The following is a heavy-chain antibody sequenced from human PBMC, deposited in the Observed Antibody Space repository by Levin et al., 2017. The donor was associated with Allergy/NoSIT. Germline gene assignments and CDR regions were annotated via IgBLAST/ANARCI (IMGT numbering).Heavy chain of an antibody. CDR2: ISSSSSYI. J-gene: IGHJ3*02. CDR1: GFTFSSYS. V-gene: IGHV3-21*01. Sequence: GGSLRLSCAASGFTFSSYSMNWVRQAPGKGLEWVSSISSSSSYIYYADSVKGRFTISRDNAKNSLYLQMNSLRAEDTAVYYCARDPKGRRIVLVPDGAFDIWGQGTMVTVSS. D-gene: IGHD2-8*01. CDR3: ARDPKGRRIVLVPDGAFDI.